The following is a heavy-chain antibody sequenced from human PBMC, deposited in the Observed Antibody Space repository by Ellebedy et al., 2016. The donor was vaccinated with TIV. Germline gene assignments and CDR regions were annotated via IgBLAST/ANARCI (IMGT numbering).Heavy chain of an antibody. J-gene: IGHJ3*02. CDR1: GGTFSSYA. D-gene: IGHD3-10*01. CDR3: ARVSPHGFGGSDAFDI. CDR2: IIPIFGTA. V-gene: IGHV1-69*13. Sequence: SVKVSXXASGGTFSSYAISWVRQAPGQGLEWMGGIIPIFGTANYAQKFQGRVTITADESTSTAYMELSSLRSEDTAVYYCARVSPHGFGGSDAFDIWGQGTMVTVSS.